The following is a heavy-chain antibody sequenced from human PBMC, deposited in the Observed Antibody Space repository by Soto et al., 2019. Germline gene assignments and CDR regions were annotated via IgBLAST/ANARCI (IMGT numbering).Heavy chain of an antibody. CDR3: TRQTPFSGDRPKFDY. Sequence: EVQLVESGGGLVQPGGSPKLSCAASGFTFSGSAMYWVRQASGKGLEWVGRIRSKANSYATAYAASVNGRFIISRDDSKNTAYLQMDSLKTEDTAVYYCTRQTPFSGDRPKFDYWGQGTLVTVSS. J-gene: IGHJ4*02. CDR1: GFTFSGSA. V-gene: IGHV3-73*01. D-gene: IGHD2-15*01. CDR2: IRSKANSYAT.